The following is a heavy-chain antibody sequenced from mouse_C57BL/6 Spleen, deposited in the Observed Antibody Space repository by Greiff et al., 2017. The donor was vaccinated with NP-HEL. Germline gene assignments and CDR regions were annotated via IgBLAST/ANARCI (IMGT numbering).Heavy chain of an antibody. Sequence: VQLQQSGAELVRPGASVKLSCTASGFNIKDYYMHWVKQRPEQGLEWIGRIDPEDGDTEYAPKFQGKATMTADTSSITAYLQLSSLTSEDTAVYYCTSYYGSSGTWFGYWGQGTLVTVSA. CDR2: IDPEDGDT. V-gene: IGHV14-1*01. CDR3: TSYYGSSGTWFGY. J-gene: IGHJ3*01. CDR1: GFNIKDYY. D-gene: IGHD1-1*01.